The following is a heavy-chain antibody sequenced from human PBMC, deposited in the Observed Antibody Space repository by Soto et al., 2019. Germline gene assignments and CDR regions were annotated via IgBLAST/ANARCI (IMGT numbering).Heavy chain of an antibody. J-gene: IGHJ3*02. Sequence: ESVGGVVQPGRSLRLSCAASGFTFRNYAIHWVRQAPDKGLEWVAFISYDGGDKYYADSVKGRFTISRDNSKNTLSLQMNSLTPEDTALYYCAREGEAFDIWGQGTLVTVSS. D-gene: IGHD3-16*01. V-gene: IGHV3-30*04. CDR1: GFTFRNYA. CDR2: ISYDGGDK. CDR3: AREGEAFDI.